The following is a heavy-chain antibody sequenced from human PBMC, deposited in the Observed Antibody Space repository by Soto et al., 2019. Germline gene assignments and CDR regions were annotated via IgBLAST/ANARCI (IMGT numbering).Heavy chain of an antibody. CDR3: ARMYYYGSGTLNWFDP. CDR2: MNPNSGNT. Sequence: QVKLVQSGAEVKKPGASVKVSCKASGYTFTSYDINWVRQATGQGLEWMGWMNPNSGNTGYAQKFQGRVTMTRNTSISTAYMELSSLRSEDTAVYYCARMYYYGSGTLNWFDPWGQGTLVTVSS. V-gene: IGHV1-8*01. D-gene: IGHD3-10*01. J-gene: IGHJ5*02. CDR1: GYTFTSYD.